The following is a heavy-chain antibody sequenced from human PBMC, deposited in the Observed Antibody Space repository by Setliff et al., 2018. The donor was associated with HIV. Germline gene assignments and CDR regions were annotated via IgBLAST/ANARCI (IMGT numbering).Heavy chain of an antibody. CDR3: ARPGAEYDFWNGYYYYYMDV. CDR2: ISSSGNSI. V-gene: IGHV3-21*05. Sequence: GGSLRLSCATSGFTFNSYSMNWVRQAPGKGLEWISYISSSGNSIYYADSVRGRFIISRDNANNSLSLQMNSLRIEDTAVYFCARPGAEYDFWNGYYYYYMDVWGKGTTVTVSS. D-gene: IGHD3-3*01. CDR1: GFTFNSYS. J-gene: IGHJ6*03.